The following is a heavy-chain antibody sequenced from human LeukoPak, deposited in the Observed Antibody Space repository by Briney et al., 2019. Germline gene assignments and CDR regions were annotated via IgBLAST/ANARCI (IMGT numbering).Heavy chain of an antibody. CDR1: GGSISSYY. CDR2: IYYSGST. CDR3: ARIRYYGDTGGWFDP. D-gene: IGHD4-17*01. J-gene: IGHJ5*02. Sequence: PSETLSLTCTVSGGSISSYYWSWIRQPPGKGLEWIGYIYYSGSTNYNPSLKSRVTISVDTSKNQFSLKLSSVTAADTAVYYCARIRYYGDTGGWFDPWGQGTLVTLSS. V-gene: IGHV4-59*08.